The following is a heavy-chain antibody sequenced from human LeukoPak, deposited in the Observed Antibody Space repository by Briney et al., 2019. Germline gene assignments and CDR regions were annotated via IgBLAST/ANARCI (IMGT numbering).Heavy chain of an antibody. Sequence: SETLSLTCTVSGASLNNYYWNWVRQPPGKELEWIWNVDYSGNTRHNPSLKSRVTISLDISKNHFSLRLSSVTAADTAVYYCAMQVGIYGDYNNWFDPWGQGARVTVSS. CDR3: AMQVGIYGDYNNWFDP. CDR2: VDYSGNT. J-gene: IGHJ5*02. CDR1: GASLNNYY. V-gene: IGHV4-59*08. D-gene: IGHD4-17*01.